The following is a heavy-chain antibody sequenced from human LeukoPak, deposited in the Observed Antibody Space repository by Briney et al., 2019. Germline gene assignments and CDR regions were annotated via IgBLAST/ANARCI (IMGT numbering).Heavy chain of an antibody. V-gene: IGHV3-53*01. CDR1: GFTVSSNY. CDR2: IYSGGST. Sequence: GGSLRLSCAASGFTVSSNYMSWVRQAPGKGLEWVSVIYSGGSTYYADSVKGRFTISRDNSKNTLYLQMNSLRAEDTAVYYCARDLVPDGMDVWGQGTTVTVSS. J-gene: IGHJ6*02. D-gene: IGHD2-2*01. CDR3: ARDLVPDGMDV.